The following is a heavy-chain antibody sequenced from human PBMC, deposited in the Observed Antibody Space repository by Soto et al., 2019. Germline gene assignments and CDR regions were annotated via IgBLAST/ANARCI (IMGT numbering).Heavy chain of an antibody. D-gene: IGHD5-18*01. CDR2: MNPKSGGA. CDR1: GYTFTDYY. Sequence: ASVKVSCKTSGYTFTDYYTHWVRQAPGQGLEWMGWMNPKSGGAYSAQKFQGRVTLTRDTSIGTAYIEVNSLTSDDTAVYFCTRENIENSDGLYDAFDIWGQGTTVTVSS. J-gene: IGHJ3*02. CDR3: TRENIENSDGLYDAFDI. V-gene: IGHV1-2*02.